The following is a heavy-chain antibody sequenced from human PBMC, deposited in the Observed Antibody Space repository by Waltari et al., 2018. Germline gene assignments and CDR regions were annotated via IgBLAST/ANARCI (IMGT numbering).Heavy chain of an antibody. Sequence: QVHLQESAPGLVKPSETLSLTCTVAGASLTTGGFYWGWVRQRPGKGLEWVGYFYYDWESFYSPSLTSRIVISLDKTKNQFSLNLGSVTAADTATYFCVRATAGAASPFDYWGKGTLVTVSS. CDR1: GASLTTGGFY. V-gene: IGHV4-31*03. J-gene: IGHJ4*02. D-gene: IGHD6-19*01. CDR3: VRATAGAASPFDY. CDR2: FYYDWES.